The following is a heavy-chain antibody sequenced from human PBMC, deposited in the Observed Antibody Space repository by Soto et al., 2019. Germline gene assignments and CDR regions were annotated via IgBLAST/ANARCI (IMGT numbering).Heavy chain of an antibody. J-gene: IGHJ4*02. CDR3: ARGGSSGYHYWVVY. D-gene: IGHD3-22*01. Sequence: ASVKVSCKASGYTFASYAMHWVRQAPGQRLEWMGWINAGNGNTKYSQKFQGRVTITRDTSASTAYMELSSLRSEDTAVYYCARGGSSGYHYWVVYWGQGTLVTVSS. V-gene: IGHV1-3*01. CDR1: GYTFASYA. CDR2: INAGNGNT.